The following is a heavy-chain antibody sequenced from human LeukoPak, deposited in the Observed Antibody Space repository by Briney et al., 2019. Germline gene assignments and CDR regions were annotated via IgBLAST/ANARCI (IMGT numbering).Heavy chain of an antibody. J-gene: IGHJ3*02. CDR1: GYTFSNYW. CDR2: VYPGDSNT. Sequence: GESLKISCKASGYTFSNYWVGWVRQMPGKGLEWMGIVYPGDSNTRYSPSFEGQVLISADKSISTVYLHWGSLKASDTAMYFCARRGSLTSDAVDIWGQGTLVSV. V-gene: IGHV5-51*01. D-gene: IGHD3-9*01. CDR3: ARRGSLTSDAVDI.